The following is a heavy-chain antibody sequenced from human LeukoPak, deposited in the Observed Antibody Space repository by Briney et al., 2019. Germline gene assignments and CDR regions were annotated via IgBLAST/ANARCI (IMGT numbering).Heavy chain of an antibody. CDR2: IIPIFGTA. J-gene: IGHJ4*02. CDR1: GGTFSSYA. V-gene: IGHV1-69*06. CDR3: AREREGGLCFDY. D-gene: IGHD3-16*01. Sequence: GSSVKVSCKASGGTFSSYAISWVRQAPGQGLEWMGGIIPIFGTANYAQKFQGRVTITADKSTSTAYVELSSLRSEDTAAYYCAREREGGLCFDYWGQGTLVTVSS.